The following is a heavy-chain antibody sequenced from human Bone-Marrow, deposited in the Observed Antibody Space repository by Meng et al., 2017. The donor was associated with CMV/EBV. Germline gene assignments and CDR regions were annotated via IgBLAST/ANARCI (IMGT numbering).Heavy chain of an antibody. CDR3: AAWGTGVWNDQYNGPRFDAFDI. CDR2: INPNSGGT. CDR1: GYTFTANY. D-gene: IGHD1-1*01. Sequence: ASVKVSCKASGYTFTANYMHWVRQAPGQGLEWMGWINPNSGGTNYAQKFQERVTITRDMSTSTAYMELSSLRSEDTAVYYCAAWGTGVWNDQYNGPRFDAFDIWGQGTMVTVSS. V-gene: IGHV1-2*02. J-gene: IGHJ3*02.